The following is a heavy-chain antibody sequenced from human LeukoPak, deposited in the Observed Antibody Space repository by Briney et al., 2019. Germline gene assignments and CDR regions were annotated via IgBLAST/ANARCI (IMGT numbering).Heavy chain of an antibody. Sequence: SETLSLTCTVSGGSISSYYWSWIRQPPWKGLEWIGYIYYSGSTNYNPSLKSRVTISVDTSKNQFSLKLSSVTAADTAVYYCARADYYDSSGYIDYWGQGTLVTVSS. V-gene: IGHV4-59*01. CDR2: IYYSGST. D-gene: IGHD3-22*01. CDR1: GGSISSYY. J-gene: IGHJ4*02. CDR3: ARADYYDSSGYIDY.